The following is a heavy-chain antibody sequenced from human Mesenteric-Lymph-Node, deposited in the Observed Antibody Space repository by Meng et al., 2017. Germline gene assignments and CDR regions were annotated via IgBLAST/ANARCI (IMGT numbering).Heavy chain of an antibody. Sequence: QIPLEGSGPTPVKPTQTLTLTCTFSGFSLTTSGVGVGWIRQSPGKALEWLALIYGDDDKGYRPSLKSRLTITKDTPENRVVLTLTNMDPVDTATYYCVHSVDVLVVPSGYFDIWGQGTLVTVSS. CDR2: IYGDDDK. D-gene: IGHD2-2*03. CDR3: VHSVDVLVVPSGYFDI. J-gene: IGHJ4*02. CDR1: GFSLTTSGVG. V-gene: IGHV2-5*02.